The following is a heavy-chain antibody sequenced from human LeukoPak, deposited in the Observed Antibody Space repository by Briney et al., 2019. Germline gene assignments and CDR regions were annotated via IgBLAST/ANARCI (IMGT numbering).Heavy chain of an antibody. V-gene: IGHV1-18*01. Sequence: GASVKVSCKASGYTFTSYGISGVRQAPGQGLDGMGWISAYNGNTNYAQKLQGRVTMTTDTSTSTAHMELRSLRSDDTAVYYCARDSLYGFCSGTREFDPWGQGTLFTVSS. J-gene: IGHJ5*02. CDR3: ARDSLYGFCSGTREFDP. D-gene: IGHD3-3*01. CDR2: ISAYNGNT. CDR1: GYTFTSYG.